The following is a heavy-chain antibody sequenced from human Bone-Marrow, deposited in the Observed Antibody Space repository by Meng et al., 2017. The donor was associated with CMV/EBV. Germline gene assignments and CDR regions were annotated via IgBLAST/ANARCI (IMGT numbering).Heavy chain of an antibody. J-gene: IGHJ4*02. V-gene: IGHV3-30*02. Sequence: GESLKISCAASGFTFSSYWMSWVRQAPGKGLEWVAFIRYDGSNKYYADSVKGRFTISRDNSKNTLYLQMNSLRAEDTAVYYCAKEVQTIRITPQNNYFDYWGQGTLVTVSS. CDR1: GFTFSSYW. CDR2: IRYDGSNK. D-gene: IGHD2-15*01. CDR3: AKEVQTIRITPQNNYFDY.